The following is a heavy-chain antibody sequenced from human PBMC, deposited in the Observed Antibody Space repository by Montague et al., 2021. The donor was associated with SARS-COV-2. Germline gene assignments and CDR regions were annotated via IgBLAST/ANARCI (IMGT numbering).Heavy chain of an antibody. V-gene: IGHV4-39*01. D-gene: IGHD3-22*01. CDR2: IYYSGST. Sequence: SETLSLTCTVSGGSISSSSYYWGWIRQPPGKGLEWIGSIYYSGSTYYXXXLKSRVTISVDTSKNQFSLKLSSVTAADTAVYYCARRSPVTMIVVVISGRFGYWGQGTLVTVSS. J-gene: IGHJ4*02. CDR1: GGSISSSSYY. CDR3: ARRSPVTMIVVVISGRFGY.